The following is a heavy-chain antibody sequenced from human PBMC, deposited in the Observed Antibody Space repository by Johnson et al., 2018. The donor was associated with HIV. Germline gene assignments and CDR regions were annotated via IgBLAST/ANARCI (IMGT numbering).Heavy chain of an antibody. CDR2: ISSSGSTI. CDR1: GFTFSDYY. CDR3: AREGYGGWAFDI. D-gene: IGHD4-23*01. V-gene: IGHV3-11*04. J-gene: IGHJ3*02. Sequence: VQLMESGGVVVQPGGSLRLSCAASGFTFSDYYMSWIRQAPGKGLEWVSYISSSGSTIYYAGSVKGRFTISRDNAKNSLYLQMTSLRAEDTAVYYCAREGYGGWAFDIWGQGTVVTVSS.